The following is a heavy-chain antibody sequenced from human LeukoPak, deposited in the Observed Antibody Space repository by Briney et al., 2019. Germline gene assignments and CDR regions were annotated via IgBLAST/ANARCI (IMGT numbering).Heavy chain of an antibody. D-gene: IGHD1-26*01. J-gene: IGHJ4*02. CDR3: ARGPIVGATTLDY. V-gene: IGHV1-2*02. CDR1: GYTFTGYY. Sequence: ASVKVSCKASGYTFTGYYMHWVRQAPGQGLEWMGWINPNSGGTNYAQKFQGRVTMTRDTSISTAYMELSRLRSDDTAVYYCARGPIVGATTLDYWGQGTLVTVSS. CDR2: INPNSGGT.